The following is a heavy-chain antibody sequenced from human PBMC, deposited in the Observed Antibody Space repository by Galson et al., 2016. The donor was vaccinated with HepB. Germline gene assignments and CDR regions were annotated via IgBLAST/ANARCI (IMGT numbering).Heavy chain of an antibody. Sequence: SVKVSCKASGYTFINYIIHWVRQAPGQSLEWMGWINAGNGKTEYSQKFQGRVTISSDTSASTVYMELSSVRSEDTAVYYCARVAVRPRGFDFWGQGTMVTISS. CDR1: GYTFINYI. CDR2: INAGNGKT. V-gene: IGHV1-3*01. D-gene: IGHD6-6*01. J-gene: IGHJ3*01. CDR3: ARVAVRPRGFDF.